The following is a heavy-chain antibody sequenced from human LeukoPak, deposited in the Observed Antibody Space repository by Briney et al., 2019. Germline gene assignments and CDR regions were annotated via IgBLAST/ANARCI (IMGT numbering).Heavy chain of an antibody. Sequence: GGSLRLSCVPSGFSFSRYEMNCVSDAPGKGLERGSYISSSGSTIYYEDAVKGRFTISRDNAKNSLYLQMNSLRAEDTADYYCARDCGGGSCYGPYDAFDIWGQGTMVTVSS. V-gene: IGHV3-48*03. D-gene: IGHD2-15*01. CDR3: ARDCGGGSCYGPYDAFDI. CDR1: GFSFSRYE. CDR2: ISSSGSTI. J-gene: IGHJ3*02.